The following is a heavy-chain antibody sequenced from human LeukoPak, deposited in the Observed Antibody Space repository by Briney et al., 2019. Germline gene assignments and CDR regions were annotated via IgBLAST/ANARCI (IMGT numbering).Heavy chain of an antibody. J-gene: IGHJ5*02. D-gene: IGHD2-2*01. Sequence: GASVKVSCKASGGTFSSYAISWVRQAPGQGLEWMGWISAYNGNTNYAQKLQGRVTMTTDTSTSTAYMELRSLRSDDTAVYYCARDGRRDIVVVPAARWRFDPWGQGTLVTVSS. CDR1: GGTFSSYA. CDR2: ISAYNGNT. CDR3: ARDGRRDIVVVPAARWRFDP. V-gene: IGHV1-18*01.